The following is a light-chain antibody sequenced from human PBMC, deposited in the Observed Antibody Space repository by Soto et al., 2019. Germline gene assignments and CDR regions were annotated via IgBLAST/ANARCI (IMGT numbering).Light chain of an antibody. V-gene: IGKV3-11*01. CDR3: PQRSNWPIT. CDR1: RSVSSY. CDR2: DAS. Sequence: EVVLTQSPSTLSLSPGESATLSCRASRSVSSYLAWYQQKPGQAPRLLIYDASSRPTDIPARFSGSGSGTDFTLTISSLEPEDFALYYCPQRSNWPITFGHGTRLAI. J-gene: IGKJ5*01.